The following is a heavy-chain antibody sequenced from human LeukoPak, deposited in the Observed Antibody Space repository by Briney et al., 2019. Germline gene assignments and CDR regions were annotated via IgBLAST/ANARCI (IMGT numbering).Heavy chain of an antibody. CDR2: FDPEDGET. CDR3: ARDYDVLTLPDY. D-gene: IGHD3-9*01. CDR1: GYTLTELS. J-gene: IGHJ4*02. V-gene: IGHV1-24*01. Sequence: ASVKVSCKVSGYTLTELSMHWVRQAPGKGLEWMGGFDPEDGETIYAQKFQGRVTMTRDTSISTAYMELSRLRSDDTAVYYCARDYDVLTLPDYWGQGTLVTVSS.